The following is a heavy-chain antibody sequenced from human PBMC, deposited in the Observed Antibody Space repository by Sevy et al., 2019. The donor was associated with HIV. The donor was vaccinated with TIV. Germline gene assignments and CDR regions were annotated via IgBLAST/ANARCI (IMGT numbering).Heavy chain of an antibody. CDR2: MNPSGGST. CDR1: GYTFTSYY. Sequence: VSVKVSCKASGYTFTSYYIHWVRQAPGQGLEWMGRMNPSGGSTSYALRFQDRVTMTRDTSTSTVYMDLSSLRSEDTVVYYCARDSKGSFDYWGQGTLVTVSS. CDR3: ARDSKGSFDY. D-gene: IGHD3-10*01. V-gene: IGHV1-46*01. J-gene: IGHJ4*02.